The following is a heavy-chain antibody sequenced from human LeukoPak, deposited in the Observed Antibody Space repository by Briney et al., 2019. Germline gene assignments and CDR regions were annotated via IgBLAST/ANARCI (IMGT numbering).Heavy chain of an antibody. CDR2: IRSKAYGGTP. CDR1: GFTFGDYA. D-gene: IGHD1-26*01. J-gene: IGHJ4*02. Sequence: GGSLRLSCTASGFTFGDYAMSWLRQAPGKGLEWVGFIRSKAYGGTPEYAASVKGRFTISRDDSKSIAYLQMNSLKPEDTAVYYCTRGGFSGSYYFDYWGQGTLVTVSS. V-gene: IGHV3-49*03. CDR3: TRGGFSGSYYFDY.